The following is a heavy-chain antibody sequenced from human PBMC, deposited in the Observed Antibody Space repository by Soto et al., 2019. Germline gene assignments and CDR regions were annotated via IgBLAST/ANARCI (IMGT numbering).Heavy chain of an antibody. CDR2: ISSSRSVI. J-gene: IGHJ6*03. CDR1: GFILSDCA. CDR3: ARDLSWGSNWYYYMDV. V-gene: IGHV3-48*01. D-gene: IGHD7-27*01. Sequence: EVQLVESGGGLVQPGGSLRLSCATSGFILSDCAMNWVRQAPGKGLEWVSYISSSRSVIDYADSVKGRFTVSRANARNSLYLQMNSLRAEDTAVYYCARDLSWGSNWYYYMDVWGKGTTVTVSS.